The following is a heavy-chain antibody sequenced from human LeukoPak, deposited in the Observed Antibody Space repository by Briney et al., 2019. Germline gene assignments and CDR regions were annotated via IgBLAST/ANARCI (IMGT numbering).Heavy chain of an antibody. J-gene: IGHJ4*02. V-gene: IGHV6-1*01. CDR1: GDSISSNSAA. D-gene: IGHD3-22*01. CDR2: TYYRCKWYN. CDR3: AYDSSGYRYFDY. Sequence: SQTLSLTCAVSGDSISSNSAAWNWIRQSPSRGLEWLGRTYYRCKWYNDYAVSVKSRMTINPDKSKHQFSLQLNSVTPEYTAVYYCAYDSSGYRYFDYWGQGTLVTVSS.